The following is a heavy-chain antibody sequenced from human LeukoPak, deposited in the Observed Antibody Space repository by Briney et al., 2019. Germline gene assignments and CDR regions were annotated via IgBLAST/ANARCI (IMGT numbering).Heavy chain of an antibody. CDR2: INTDGSST. Sequence: GGSLRLSCAASGFIFSSYWMHWVRHAPGKGLAWVSRINTDGSSTSYADSVKGRFTISRDNSKNTLYLQMNSLRAKDTAVYYCAKDGVDPFRLRFLEWFEYGSVYYYYMDVWGKGTTVTVSS. CDR1: GFIFSSYW. J-gene: IGHJ6*03. CDR3: AKDGVDPFRLRFLEWFEYGSVYYYYMDV. D-gene: IGHD3-3*01. V-gene: IGHV3-74*01.